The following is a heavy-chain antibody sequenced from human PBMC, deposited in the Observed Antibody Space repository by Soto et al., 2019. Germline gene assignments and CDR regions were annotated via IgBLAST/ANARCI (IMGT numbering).Heavy chain of an antibody. V-gene: IGHV3-48*03. CDR3: ARVPWVYDYGMDV. CDR2: ISRSGSTI. Sequence: EVQLVESGGGLVQPGGSLRLSCAASGFTFSSYEMNWVRQAPGKGLEWVSYISRSGSTIYYADSVKGRFTISRDNAKNSLYREMNRLRAEDPAVYYCARVPWVYDYGMDVWGQGTTVTVSS. J-gene: IGHJ6*02. D-gene: IGHD3-16*01. CDR1: GFTFSSYE.